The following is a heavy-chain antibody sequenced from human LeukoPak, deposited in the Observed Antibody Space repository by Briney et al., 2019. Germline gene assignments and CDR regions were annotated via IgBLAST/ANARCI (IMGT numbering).Heavy chain of an antibody. D-gene: IGHD4-11*01. J-gene: IGHJ4*02. CDR3: AKGVTTDYYFDY. CDR2: ISYDGSNK. Sequence: SGGSLRLSCAASGFTFSSYGMHWVRQAPGKGLEWVAVISYDGSNKYYADSVKGRFTISRDNSKSTLYLQMNSLRAEDTAVYYCAKGVTTDYYFDYWGQGTLVTVSS. V-gene: IGHV3-30*18. CDR1: GFTFSSYG.